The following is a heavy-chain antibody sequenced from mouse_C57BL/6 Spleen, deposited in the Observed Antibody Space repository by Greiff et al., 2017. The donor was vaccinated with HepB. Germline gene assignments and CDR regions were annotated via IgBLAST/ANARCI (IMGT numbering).Heavy chain of an antibody. CDR2: IDPSDSYT. J-gene: IGHJ2*01. CDR1: GYTFTSYW. Sequence: QVQLQQSGAELVRPGTSVKLSCKASGYTFTSYWMHWVKQRPGQGLEWIGVIDPSDSYTNYNQKFKGKATLTVDTSSSTAYMQLSSLTSEDSAVYYCARDGLHFDYWGQGTTLTVSS. V-gene: IGHV1-59*01. CDR3: ARDGLHFDY. D-gene: IGHD2-3*01.